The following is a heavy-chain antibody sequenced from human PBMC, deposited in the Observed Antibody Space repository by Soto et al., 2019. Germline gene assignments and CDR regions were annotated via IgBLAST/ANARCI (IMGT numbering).Heavy chain of an antibody. D-gene: IGHD3-22*01. J-gene: IGHJ5*02. Sequence: SETLSLPXAVSGYSISSGSYCGWLRQPPGKGLEWIGSNYHGGSTYYNPSLNSRVTLSIDMTNNHVSLILNSVTAADTAVYYCARVGPWVPYYYESSPYTFENWFDPWGQGTLVAVSS. V-gene: IGHV4-38-2*01. CDR2: NYHGGST. CDR1: GYSISSGSY. CDR3: ARVGPWVPYYYESSPYTFENWFDP.